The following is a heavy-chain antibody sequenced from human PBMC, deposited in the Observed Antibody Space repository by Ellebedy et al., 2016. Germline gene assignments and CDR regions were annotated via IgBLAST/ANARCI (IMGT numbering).Heavy chain of an antibody. D-gene: IGHD1-14*01. Sequence: GESLKISXAVSGFSVTSNGMSWVRQAPGRGLELVSLIYGTGTSYYAESVKGRFTISRDNSKKTLYLQMSGLGAEDTAVYYCVTRHNAAFDFWGQGTMVTVSS. CDR2: IYGTGTS. CDR3: VTRHNAAFDF. CDR1: GFSVTSNG. J-gene: IGHJ3*01. V-gene: IGHV3-53*01.